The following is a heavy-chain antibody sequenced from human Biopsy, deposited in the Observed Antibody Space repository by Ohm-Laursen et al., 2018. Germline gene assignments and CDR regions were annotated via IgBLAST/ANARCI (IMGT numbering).Heavy chain of an antibody. V-gene: IGHV4-59*01. D-gene: IGHD3-3*01. J-gene: IGHJ5*01. CDR2: IYYSGTT. Sequence: GTLSLTCTVSGESMGTYYWSWIRQPPGKVMEWIASIYYSGTTHKNPSLKSRVTISVDTSQGLLSLDLSSVTAADTAVYYCARVRGGFLEWFDYWGQETLVTVSS. CDR1: GESMGTYY. CDR3: ARVRGGFLEWFDY.